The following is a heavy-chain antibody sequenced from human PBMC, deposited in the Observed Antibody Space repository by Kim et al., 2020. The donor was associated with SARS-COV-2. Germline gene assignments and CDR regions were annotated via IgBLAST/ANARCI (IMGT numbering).Heavy chain of an antibody. Sequence: RFTISRDNSKNTLYLQMNSLRAEDTAVYYCAKDSLSPYDSSGYYYDYFDYWGQGTLVTVSS. CDR3: AKDSLSPYDSSGYYYDYFDY. D-gene: IGHD3-22*01. J-gene: IGHJ4*02. V-gene: IGHV3-23*03.